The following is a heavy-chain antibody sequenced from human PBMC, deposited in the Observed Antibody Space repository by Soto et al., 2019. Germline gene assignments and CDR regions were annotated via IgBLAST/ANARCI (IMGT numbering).Heavy chain of an antibody. V-gene: IGHV3-21*01. Sequence: EVQLVESGGGLVKPGGSLRLSCAASGFTFSSYSMNWVRQAPGKGLEWVSSISSSSSYIYYADSVKGRFTISRDNAKNSRYLQMNSLRAEDTAVYYCARGMTTVTRANDYWGQGTLVTVSS. D-gene: IGHD4-17*01. CDR1: GFTFSSYS. CDR2: ISSSSSYI. CDR3: ARGMTTVTRANDY. J-gene: IGHJ4*02.